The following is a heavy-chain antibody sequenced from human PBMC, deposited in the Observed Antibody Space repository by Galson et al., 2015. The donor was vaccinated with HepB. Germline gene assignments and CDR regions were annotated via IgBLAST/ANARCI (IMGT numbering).Heavy chain of an antibody. Sequence: SCKASGYTFTSYYMPRVRQAPGQGLEWMGIINPSGGSTSYAQKFQGRVTMTRDTSTSTVYMELSSLRSEDTAVYYCARDREQLEDYYYYYYMDVWGKGTTVTVSS. D-gene: IGHD6-6*01. V-gene: IGHV1-46*01. CDR3: ARDREQLEDYYYYYYMDV. CDR1: GYTFTSYY. J-gene: IGHJ6*03. CDR2: INPSGGST.